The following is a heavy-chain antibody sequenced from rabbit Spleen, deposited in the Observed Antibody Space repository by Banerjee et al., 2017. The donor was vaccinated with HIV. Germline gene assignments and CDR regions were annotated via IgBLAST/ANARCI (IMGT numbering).Heavy chain of an antibody. Sequence: QSLEESGGDLVKPGASLTLTCTASGVSFSSSSYMCWVRQAPGKGLEWIVCIDAGSSGFTYFATWAKGRFTCSKTSSTTVTLQMTRLTAADTATYFCARDTSTSFSSYGMDLWGQGTLVTVS. J-gene: IGHJ6*01. D-gene: IGHD1-1*01. CDR3: ARDTSTSFSSYGMDL. V-gene: IGHV1S40*01. CDR1: GVSFSSSSY. CDR2: IDAGSSGFT.